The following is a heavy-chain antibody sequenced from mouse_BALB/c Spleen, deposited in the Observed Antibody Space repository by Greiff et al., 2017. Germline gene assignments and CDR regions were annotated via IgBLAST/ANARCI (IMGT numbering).Heavy chain of an antibody. D-gene: IGHD2-4*01. CDR3: ARNWGYDYDGPWFAY. V-gene: IGHV2-4*02. CDR1: GFSLTSYG. Sequence: QVQLKQSGPGLVQPSQSLSITCTVSGFSLTSYGVHWVRQPPGKGLEWLGMIWGGGSTDYNSALKSRLSISKDNSKSQVFLKMNSLQTDDTAMYYCARNWGYDYDGPWFAYWGQGTLVTVSA. CDR2: IWGGGST. J-gene: IGHJ3*01.